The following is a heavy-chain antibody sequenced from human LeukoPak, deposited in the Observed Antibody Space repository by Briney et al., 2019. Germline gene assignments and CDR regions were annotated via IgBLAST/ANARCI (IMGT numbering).Heavy chain of an antibody. V-gene: IGHV1-69*13. D-gene: IGHD5-18*01. CDR3: VRRDTAMMDR. Sequence: ASVKVSCKASGGTFSSYAISWVRQAPGQGLEWMGGIIPIFGTANYAQKFQGRVTITADESTSTAYMELSSLRSEDTAVYYCVRRDTAMMDRWGQGTLVTVSS. J-gene: IGHJ4*02. CDR2: IIPIFGTA. CDR1: GGTFSSYA.